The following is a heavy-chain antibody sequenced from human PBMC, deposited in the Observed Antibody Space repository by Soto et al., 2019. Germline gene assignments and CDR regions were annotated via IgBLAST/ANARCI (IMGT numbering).Heavy chain of an antibody. J-gene: IGHJ5*02. Sequence: SQTLSVTCAISGDSVSSNSAAWNWIRQSPSRGLEWLGRTYYRSKWYNDYAVSVKSRITINPDTSKSQFSLQLNSVTPEDTAVYYCARGGYCSSTSCLHANWFDPWGQGTLVTVSA. CDR1: GDSVSSNSAA. V-gene: IGHV6-1*01. D-gene: IGHD2-2*01. CDR2: TYYRSKWYN. CDR3: ARGGYCSSTSCLHANWFDP.